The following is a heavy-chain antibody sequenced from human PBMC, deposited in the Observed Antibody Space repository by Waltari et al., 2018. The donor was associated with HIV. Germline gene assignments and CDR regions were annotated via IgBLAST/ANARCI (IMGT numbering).Heavy chain of an antibody. CDR1: GYTFTSHD. CDR3: ARLLRGFSYGGAFDL. CDR2: MNPNSGNP. D-gene: IGHD5-18*01. J-gene: IGHJ3*01. Sequence: QAQLVQSGAEVTKPGASVKVSCKASGYTFTSHDINWVRQATGQGLEWMGWMNPNSGNPGYAQKFQGRVTMTRNTAINTAYMELSSLKSEDTAVYYCARLLRGFSYGGAFDLWGQGTVVIVSS. V-gene: IGHV1-8*01.